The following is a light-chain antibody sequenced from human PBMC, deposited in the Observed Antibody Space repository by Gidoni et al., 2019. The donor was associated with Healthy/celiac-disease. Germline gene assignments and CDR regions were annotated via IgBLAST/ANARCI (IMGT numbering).Light chain of an antibody. Sequence: QSALTPPPSAAGSTGQSVTISCTGPTSDVGGYTYVSWYQQHPGKAPNLMIYDFSKRPAGVPHRFSVSNSGNTASLTASWLQAEDEAAYYCSSYAGSNNFGVFGGGTKLTVL. J-gene: IGLJ3*02. CDR3: SSYAGSNNFGV. CDR2: DFS. V-gene: IGLV2-8*01. CDR1: TSDVGGYTY.